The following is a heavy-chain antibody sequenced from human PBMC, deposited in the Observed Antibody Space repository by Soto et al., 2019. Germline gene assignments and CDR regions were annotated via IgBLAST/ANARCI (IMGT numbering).Heavy chain of an antibody. D-gene: IGHD6-13*01. V-gene: IGHV4-59*12. J-gene: IGHJ4*01. CDR2: VYYTGST. CDR3: ARFGAAAAHDDN. CDR1: GGSISSYY. Sequence: SETLSLTCTVSGGSISSYYWSWIRQPPGKGLEWIGYVYYTGSTTYNPSLTRRLNISLDMSKSQFYLQLTSVTAADTAVYYCARFGAAAAHDDNWGRGVLVTVSS.